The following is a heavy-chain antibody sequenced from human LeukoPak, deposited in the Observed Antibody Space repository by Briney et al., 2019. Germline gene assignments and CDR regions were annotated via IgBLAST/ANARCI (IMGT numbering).Heavy chain of an antibody. CDR1: GFTFSSYA. V-gene: IGHV3-23*01. Sequence: GGSLRLSCAASGFTFSSYAMSWVRQAPGKGLEWVSAISGSGGSTYYADSVKGRFTISRDNAKNSLYLQMNSLRAEDTAVYYCASTPRNLGNYYYYMDVWGKGTTVTISS. J-gene: IGHJ6*03. CDR2: ISGSGGST. D-gene: IGHD3-10*01. CDR3: ASTPRNLGNYYYYMDV.